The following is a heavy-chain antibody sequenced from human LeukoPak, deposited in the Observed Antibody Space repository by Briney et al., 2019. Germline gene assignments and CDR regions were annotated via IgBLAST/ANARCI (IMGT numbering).Heavy chain of an antibody. CDR2: IYYSGST. Sequence: PSETLSLTCTVSGGSISSYYWSWIRQPPGKGLEWIGYIYYSGSTNYNPSLKSRVTISVDTSKNQFSLKLSSVTAADTAVYYCARESWLHSFFDYGGQGTLVTVSS. V-gene: IGHV4-59*01. D-gene: IGHD5-24*01. CDR3: ARESWLHSFFDY. J-gene: IGHJ4*02. CDR1: GGSISSYY.